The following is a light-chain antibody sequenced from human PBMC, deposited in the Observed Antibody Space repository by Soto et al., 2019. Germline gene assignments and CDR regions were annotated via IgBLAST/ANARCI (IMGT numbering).Light chain of an antibody. CDR1: SSDVGGYNY. V-gene: IGLV2-14*01. Sequence: QSALTQPASVSGSPGQSITISCTGTSSDVGGYNYVSWYQQYPGKAPKLMIYDVSHRPSGISNRFSGSKSGNTASLTISGLQAEDEADYYCSSYTSISSPLYVFGTGTKLTVL. CDR2: DVS. J-gene: IGLJ1*01. CDR3: SSYTSISSPLYV.